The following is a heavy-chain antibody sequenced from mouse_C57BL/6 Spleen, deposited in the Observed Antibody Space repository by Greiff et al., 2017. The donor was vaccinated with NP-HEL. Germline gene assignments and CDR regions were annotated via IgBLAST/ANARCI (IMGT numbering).Heavy chain of an antibody. Sequence: EVQRVESGGGLVQPGGSLKLSCAASGFTFSDYGMAWVRQAPRKGPEWVAFISNLAYSIYYADTVTGRFTISRENAKNTLYLEMSSLRSEDTAMYYCARQGSSGYGFAYWGQGTLVTVSA. V-gene: IGHV5-15*01. J-gene: IGHJ3*01. D-gene: IGHD3-2*02. CDR3: ARQGSSGYGFAY. CDR1: GFTFSDYG. CDR2: ISNLAYSI.